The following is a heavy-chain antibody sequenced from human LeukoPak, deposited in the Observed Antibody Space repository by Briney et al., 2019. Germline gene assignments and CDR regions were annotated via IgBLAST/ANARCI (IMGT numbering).Heavy chain of an antibody. J-gene: IGHJ4*02. Sequence: ASVKVSCKASGYMFTGYYIHWVRQAPGQGLEWMGWINPNSGVTKYAQKFQGGVTMTRDTSISTVYMEVSRLRSDDTAVYYCARDALNYGHLSPFDSWGQGTLVTVSS. CDR3: ARDALNYGHLSPFDS. CDR2: INPNSGVT. CDR1: GYMFTGYY. D-gene: IGHD3-10*01. V-gene: IGHV1-2*02.